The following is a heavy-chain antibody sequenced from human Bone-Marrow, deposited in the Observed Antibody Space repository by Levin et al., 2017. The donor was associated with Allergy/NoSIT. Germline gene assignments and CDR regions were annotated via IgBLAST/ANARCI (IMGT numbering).Heavy chain of an antibody. V-gene: IGHV3-15*01. CDR1: GFTFSKVW. CDR3: NTTVRASCDY. D-gene: IGHD4-11*01. CDR2: IKSRSDGGTT. Sequence: GGSLRLSCAASGFTFSKVWMTWVRQAPGKGLEWVGRIKSRSDGGTTDFAPPVKGRFTISRDDSKNTLSLQMNSLKLEDTALYYCNTTVRASCDYWGQGILVTVSS. J-gene: IGHJ4*02.